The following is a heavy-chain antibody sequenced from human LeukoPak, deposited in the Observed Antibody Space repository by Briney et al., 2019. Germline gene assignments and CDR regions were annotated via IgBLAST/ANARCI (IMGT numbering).Heavy chain of an antibody. CDR1: GYSISSTYY. J-gene: IGHJ4*02. V-gene: IGHV4-61*01. CDR3: ARNPGTVFDY. Sequence: SETLSLTCSVSGYSISSTYYWSWIRQPPGKGLEWIGYVYYSGSTEYNPSLRSRVTISLEMSKHQFSLILTSVTAADTAVYYCARNPGTVFDYWGQGALVTVS. D-gene: IGHD1-26*01. CDR2: VYYSGST.